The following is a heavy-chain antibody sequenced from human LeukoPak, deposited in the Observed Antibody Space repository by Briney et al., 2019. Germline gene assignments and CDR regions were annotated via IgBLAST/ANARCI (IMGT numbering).Heavy chain of an antibody. CDR3: ARDGWLQLDY. V-gene: IGHV3-9*01. CDR1: GFTFDDYA. CDR2: ISWNSGSI. J-gene: IGHJ4*02. D-gene: IGHD5-24*01. Sequence: GGSLRLSCAASGFTFDDYAIHWVRQAPGKGLEWVSGISWNSGSIGYADSVKGRFTISRDNAKNSLYLQMNSLRAEDTAVYYCARDGWLQLDYWGQGTLVTVSS.